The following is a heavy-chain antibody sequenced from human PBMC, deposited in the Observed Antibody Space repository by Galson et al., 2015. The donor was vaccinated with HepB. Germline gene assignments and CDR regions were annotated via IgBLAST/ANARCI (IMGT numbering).Heavy chain of an antibody. CDR2: IYTSGGN. J-gene: IGHJ5*02. CDR1: GGSIGSGSHY. V-gene: IGHV4-61*09. CDR3: ARYSSAVTSHFSWSSNWFDP. D-gene: IGHD2-15*01. Sequence: TLSLTCTVSGGSIGSGSHYWSWIRQPAGKGLEWIGHIYTSGGNKYNSSLKSRVTISVDTSKNQFSLRLSSVTAADTAVYYCARYSSAVTSHFSWSSNWFDPWGQGTLVTVSS.